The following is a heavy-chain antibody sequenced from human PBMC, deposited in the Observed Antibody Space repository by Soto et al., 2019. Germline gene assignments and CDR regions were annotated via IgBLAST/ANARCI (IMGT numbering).Heavy chain of an antibody. D-gene: IGHD2-2*01. CDR3: ARPGQYCSSTSCPGGY. CDR2: IYPGDSDT. J-gene: IGHJ4*02. V-gene: IGHV5-51*01. CDR1: GYTFTSYW. Sequence: GESLKISCKGYGYTFTSYWIGWVRQMPGKGLEWMGIIYPGDSDTRYSPSFQGQVTISADKSISTAYLQWSSLKASDTAMYYCARPGQYCSSTSCPGGYWGQGTLVTVSS.